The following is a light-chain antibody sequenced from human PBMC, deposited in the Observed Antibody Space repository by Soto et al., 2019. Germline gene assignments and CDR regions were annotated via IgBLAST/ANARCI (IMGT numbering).Light chain of an antibody. J-gene: IGLJ3*02. CDR2: EVS. CDR1: SSDVGGYNY. Sequence: QSALTQPPSASGSPGQSVTISCTGTSSDVGGYNYVSWYQQHPGKAPKLMIYEVSKRPSGVPDRFSGSKSGNTASLTVSGLQAEDEADYYCSSYAGSIEVFGGGTKLTVL. CDR3: SSYAGSIEV. V-gene: IGLV2-8*01.